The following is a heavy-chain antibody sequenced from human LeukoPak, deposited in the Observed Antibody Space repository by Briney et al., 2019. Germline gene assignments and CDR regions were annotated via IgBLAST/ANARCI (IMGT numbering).Heavy chain of an antibody. J-gene: IGHJ4*02. Sequence: GGSLRLSCAASGFTFSSYSMNWVRQAPGKGLEWVSYISSGSSTIYYADSVKGRFTISRDNAKNSLYLQMNSLRAEDTAVYYCAREYYYDSSGYCSLGYWGQGTLVTVSS. CDR2: ISSGSSTI. V-gene: IGHV3-48*04. CDR1: GFTFSSYS. CDR3: AREYYYDSSGYCSLGY. D-gene: IGHD3-22*01.